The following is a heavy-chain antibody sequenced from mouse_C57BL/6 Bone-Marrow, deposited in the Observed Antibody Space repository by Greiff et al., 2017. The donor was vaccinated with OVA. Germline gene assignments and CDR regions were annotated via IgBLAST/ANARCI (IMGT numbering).Heavy chain of an antibody. CDR1: GYTFTSYW. CDR2: IDPSDSET. Sequence: QVQLQQPGAELVRPGSSVKLSCKASGYTFTSYWMHWVKQRPIQGLEWIGNIDPSDSETHYNQKFKDKATLTVDKSSSTAYMQLSSLTSEDSAVYYGARGDDGYFRRFAYWGQGTLVTVSA. J-gene: IGHJ3*01. CDR3: ARGDDGYFRRFAY. V-gene: IGHV1-52*01. D-gene: IGHD2-3*01.